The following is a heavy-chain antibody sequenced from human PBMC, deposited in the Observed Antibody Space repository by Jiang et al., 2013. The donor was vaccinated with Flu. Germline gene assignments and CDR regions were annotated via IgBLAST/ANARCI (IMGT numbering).Heavy chain of an antibody. D-gene: IGHD1/OR15-1a*01. CDR2: IYYSGST. CDR1: GGSISSTTHF. CDR3: ARDQPRLTNSRPGACDI. J-gene: IGHJ3*02. V-gene: IGHV4-39*02. Sequence: GSGLVKPSETLSLICTVSGGSISSTTHFWGWIRQPPGRGLEWIGSIYYSGSTYYNPSLKSRVTISVDTFKNQFSLKLTSVTAADTAVYYCARDQPRLTNSRPGACDIVGPRDSGHHLF.